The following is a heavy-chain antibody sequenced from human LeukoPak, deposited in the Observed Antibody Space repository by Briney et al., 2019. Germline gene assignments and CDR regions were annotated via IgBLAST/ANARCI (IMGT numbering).Heavy chain of an antibody. Sequence: PSETLSLTCTVSGGSISSSTYYWGWIRQPPGKGLEWIGSIYYSGSTYYNPSLKSRVTISVDTSKNQFSLKLRSVTAADTAVYYCGGALNDDSRPHNWFDPWGQGTLVTVSS. V-gene: IGHV4-39*07. J-gene: IGHJ5*02. CDR1: GGSISSSTYY. CDR2: IYYSGST. D-gene: IGHD3-22*01. CDR3: GGALNDDSRPHNWFDP.